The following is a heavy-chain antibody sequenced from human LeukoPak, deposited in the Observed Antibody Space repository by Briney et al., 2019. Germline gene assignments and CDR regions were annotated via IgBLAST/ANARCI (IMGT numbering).Heavy chain of an antibody. J-gene: IGHJ3*02. V-gene: IGHV3-30*18. Sequence: PGRSLRLSCAASGFTFSSYGMHWVRQAPGKGLEWVAVISYDGSNKYYAGSVKGRFTISRDNSKNTLYLQMNSLRAEDTAVYYCAKPSNYDRHAFDIWGQGTMVTVSS. CDR2: ISYDGSNK. D-gene: IGHD3-22*01. CDR1: GFTFSSYG. CDR3: AKPSNYDRHAFDI.